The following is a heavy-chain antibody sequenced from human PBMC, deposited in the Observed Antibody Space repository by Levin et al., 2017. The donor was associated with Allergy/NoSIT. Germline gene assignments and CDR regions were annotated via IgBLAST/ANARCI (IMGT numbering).Heavy chain of an antibody. V-gene: IGHV4-59*01. CDR3: ARTYYDFWSGYGRGPYYFDY. CDR2: IYYSGST. CDR1: GGSISSYY. J-gene: IGHJ4*02. D-gene: IGHD3-3*01. Sequence: NTSETLSLTCTVSGGSISSYYWSWIRQPPGKGLEWIGYIYYSGSTNYNPSLKSRVTISVDTSKNQFSLKLSSVTAADTAVYYCARTYYDFWSGYGRGPYYFDYWGQGTLVTVSS.